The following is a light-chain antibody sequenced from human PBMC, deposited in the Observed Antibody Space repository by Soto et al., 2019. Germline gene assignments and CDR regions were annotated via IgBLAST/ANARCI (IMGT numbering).Light chain of an antibody. CDR3: QQYDSWT. Sequence: EIVLQQSPCTLSLSPGERATLSCRASQSISSPYLAWYQQKPGQAPRLLSDGASNRATDITDRVSGSGSGTDFTLTISRLEPEDFAVYYCQQYDSWTFGQGTKVDIK. CDR1: QSISSPY. J-gene: IGKJ1*01. V-gene: IGKV3-20*01. CDR2: GAS.